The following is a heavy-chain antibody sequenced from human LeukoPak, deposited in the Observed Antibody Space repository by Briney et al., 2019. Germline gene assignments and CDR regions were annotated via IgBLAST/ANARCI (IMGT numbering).Heavy chain of an antibody. CDR3: ARELNWNEDFDY. Sequence: PGGSLRLSCAASGFTFDYSAMTWVRQAPEKGLEWVSTINTGDITFYANSVKGRFTISRDNSKNTLYLQMNSLRAEDTAVYYCARELNWNEDFDYWGQGTLVTVSS. V-gene: IGHV3-23*01. D-gene: IGHD1-1*01. CDR1: GFTFDYSA. CDR2: INTGDIT. J-gene: IGHJ4*02.